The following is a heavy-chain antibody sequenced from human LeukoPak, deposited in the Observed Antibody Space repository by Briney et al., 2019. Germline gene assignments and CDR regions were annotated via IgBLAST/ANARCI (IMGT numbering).Heavy chain of an antibody. J-gene: IGHJ3*02. CDR1: GGSITTGSYH. Sequence: SETLSLTCTLSGGSITTGSYHWGWLRQPPGKGLEWIATIHPSGSTHYRPSLRSRVTISIDTSENQFSLKLTSVTAADTAVYYCTGQLGNWYWAFDIWGQGTMLIVSS. CDR2: IHPSGST. CDR3: TGQLGNWYWAFDI. D-gene: IGHD2-8*02. V-gene: IGHV4-39*01.